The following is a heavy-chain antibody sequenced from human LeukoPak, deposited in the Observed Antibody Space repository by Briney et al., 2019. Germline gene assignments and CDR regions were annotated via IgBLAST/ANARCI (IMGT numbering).Heavy chain of an antibody. Sequence: SETLPLTCTVSGGSISSYYWSWIRQPPGKGLGCSGGIYYSGSTNYNPSLKSRVTISVDTSKNQFSLKMSCVTAAATAVYYCARKRLTLYGGGDFDYWGQGTLVTVSS. CDR3: ARKRLTLYGGGDFDY. CDR2: IYYSGST. J-gene: IGHJ4*02. D-gene: IGHD4-23*01. CDR1: GGSISSYY. V-gene: IGHV4-59*01.